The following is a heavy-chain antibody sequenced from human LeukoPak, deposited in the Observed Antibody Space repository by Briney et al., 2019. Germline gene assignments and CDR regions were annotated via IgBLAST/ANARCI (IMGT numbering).Heavy chain of an antibody. Sequence: SVKVSCKASGGTFSSYAISWVRQAPGQGLEWIGRIIPILGIANYAQKFQGRVTITADKSTSTAYMELSSLRSEDTAVYYCARDLRVDYHNWFDPWGQGTLVTVSS. CDR3: ARDLRVDYHNWFDP. V-gene: IGHV1-69*04. J-gene: IGHJ5*02. D-gene: IGHD3-16*01. CDR1: GGTFSSYA. CDR2: IIPILGIA.